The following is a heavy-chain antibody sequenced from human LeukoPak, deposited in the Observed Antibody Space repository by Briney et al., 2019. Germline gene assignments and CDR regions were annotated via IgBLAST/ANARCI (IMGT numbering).Heavy chain of an antibody. J-gene: IGHJ3*02. CDR2: ISAYNGNT. CDR3: ATRSQYYDFWSGYLSRGAFDI. D-gene: IGHD3-3*01. V-gene: IGHV1-18*01. Sequence: ASVKVSCKASGYTFTSYGISWVRQAPGQGLEWMGWISAYNGNTNYAQKLQGRVTMTTDTSTSTAYMELSSLRSEDTAVYYCATRSQYYDFWSGYLSRGAFDIWGQGTMVTVSS. CDR1: GYTFTSYG.